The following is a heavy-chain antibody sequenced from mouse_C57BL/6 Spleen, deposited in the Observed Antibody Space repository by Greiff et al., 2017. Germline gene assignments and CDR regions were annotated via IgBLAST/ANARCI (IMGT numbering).Heavy chain of an antibody. CDR2: IYPRDGST. Sequence: VQLQESDAELVKPGASVKISCKVSGYTFTDHTIHWMKQRPEQGLEWIGYIYPRDGSTKYNEKFKGKATLTADKSSSTAYMQLNSLTSEDSAVYFCARRGTYDGYYVGAMDYWGQGTSVTVSS. CDR1: GYTFTDHT. V-gene: IGHV1-78*01. CDR3: ARRGTYDGYYVGAMDY. D-gene: IGHD2-3*01. J-gene: IGHJ4*01.